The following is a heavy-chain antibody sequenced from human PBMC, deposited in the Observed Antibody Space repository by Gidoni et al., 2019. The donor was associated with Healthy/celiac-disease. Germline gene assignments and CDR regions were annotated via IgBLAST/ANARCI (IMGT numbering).Heavy chain of an antibody. CDR1: GGSISSSSYY. J-gene: IGHJ6*03. CDR3: ARHYPHYGSGSYYNDYYYYYMDV. V-gene: IGHV4-39*01. CDR2: IYYSGST. Sequence: QLQLQESGPGLVKPSETLSLTCTVSGGSISSSSYYWGWLRQPPGKGLEWIGSIYYSGSTYYNPSLKSRVTISVDTSKNQFSLKLSSVTAADTAVYDCARHYPHYGSGSYYNDYYYYYMDVWGKGTTVTVSS. D-gene: IGHD3-10*01.